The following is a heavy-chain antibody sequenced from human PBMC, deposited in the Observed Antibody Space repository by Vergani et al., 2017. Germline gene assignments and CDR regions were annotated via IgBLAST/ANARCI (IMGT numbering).Heavy chain of an antibody. V-gene: IGHV1-69*12. D-gene: IGHD3-9*01. Sequence: QVQLVQSGAEVKKPGSSVKVSCKASGGTFSSYAISWVRQAPGQGLEWMGGIIPIFGTANYAQKFQGRVTITADESTSTAYMELSSLRSEDTAVYYCASPKNYDILTDTYYYGMDVWGQGTTVTVSS. CDR2: IIPIFGTA. CDR3: ASPKNYDILTDTYYYGMDV. J-gene: IGHJ6*02. CDR1: GGTFSSYA.